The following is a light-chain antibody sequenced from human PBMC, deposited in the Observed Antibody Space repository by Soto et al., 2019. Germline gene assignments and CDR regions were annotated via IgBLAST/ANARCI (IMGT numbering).Light chain of an antibody. CDR2: GAS. CDR1: QSVRSN. V-gene: IGKV3-15*01. Sequence: EIVMTQSPATLSVSPGERVTVSCTASQSVRSNLAWYQQKPGQVPRVLIYGASTRAIGIPDRFSGSGSGTEFTLTISSLQSEDFAVYYGQHYNYLWVFGGGTQVEIK. J-gene: IGKJ4*01. CDR3: QHYNYLWV.